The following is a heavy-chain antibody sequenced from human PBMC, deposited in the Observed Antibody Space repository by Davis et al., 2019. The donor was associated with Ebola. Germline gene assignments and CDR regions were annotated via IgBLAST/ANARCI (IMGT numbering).Heavy chain of an antibody. D-gene: IGHD6-13*01. CDR2: INPNSGGT. J-gene: IGHJ4*02. Sequence: ASVKVSCKASGGTFSSYAISWVRQAPGQGLEWMGWINPNSGGTNYAQKFQGRVTMTRDTSISTAYMELSRLRSDDTAVYYCATTYSSMPLEEGAYFDYWGQGTLVTVSS. CDR1: GGTFSSYA. CDR3: ATTYSSMPLEEGAYFDY. V-gene: IGHV1-2*02.